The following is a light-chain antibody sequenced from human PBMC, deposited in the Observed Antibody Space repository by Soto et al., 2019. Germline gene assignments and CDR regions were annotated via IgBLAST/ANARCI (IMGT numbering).Light chain of an antibody. Sequence: EIVLTQSPGTLSLSPGERATLSCRASQSLSNSYLAWYQQRPGQAPRLLIYATSSRATGSPARFSGSVSGTAFSLTISRLEPEDFEVYYCQHHGTSPQNTFGQGTKLEMK. CDR3: QHHGTSPQNT. V-gene: IGKV3-20*01. J-gene: IGKJ2*01. CDR1: QSLSNSY. CDR2: ATS.